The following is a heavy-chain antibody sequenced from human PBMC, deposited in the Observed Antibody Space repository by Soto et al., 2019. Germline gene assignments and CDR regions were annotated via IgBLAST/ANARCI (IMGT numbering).Heavy chain of an antibody. CDR1: GFIFNTYA. CDR2: ISGAGDST. D-gene: IGHD2-15*01. J-gene: IGHJ1*01. V-gene: IGHV3-23*01. Sequence: PGGSLRLSCAASGFIFNTYAMSWVRQAPGKGLEWVSTISGAGDSTYYADSVKGRFTISRDNSKNMLYLQMNSLRAEDTAVYYCAKVPCSGGGCYSRYFQHWGQGTLVTVSS. CDR3: AKVPCSGGGCYSRYFQH.